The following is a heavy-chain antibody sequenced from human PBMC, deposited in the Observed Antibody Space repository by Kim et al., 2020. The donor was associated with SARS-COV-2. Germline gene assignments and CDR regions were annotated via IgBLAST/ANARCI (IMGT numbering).Heavy chain of an antibody. V-gene: IGHV3-15*01. Sequence: GGSLRLSCAASGFTFSNAWMSWVRQAPGKGLEWVGRIKSKTDGGTTDYAAPVKGRFTISRDDSKDTLYLQMNSLKTEDTAFYYCTTNHAYCSTTTCLRAFDYWGQGTLVTVSS. J-gene: IGHJ4*02. CDR2: IKSKTDGGTT. D-gene: IGHD2-2*01. CDR1: GFTFSNAW. CDR3: TTNHAYCSTTTCLRAFDY.